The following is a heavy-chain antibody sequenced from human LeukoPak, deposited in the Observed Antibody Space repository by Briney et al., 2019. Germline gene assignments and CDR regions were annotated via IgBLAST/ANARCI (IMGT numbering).Heavy chain of an antibody. CDR3: ARDRAGSAWYTTFDY. CDR1: GYTFTSFG. D-gene: IGHD6-19*01. J-gene: IGHJ4*02. V-gene: IGHV1-18*01. Sequence: ASVKVSCKASGYTFTSFGISWVRQAPGQGLEWMGRISTYNGNTNYAQKLQGRVTMTTDTSTSRVYMDLRSLRSDDAAVYYCARDRAGSAWYTTFDYWGQGTLVTVSS. CDR2: ISTYNGNT.